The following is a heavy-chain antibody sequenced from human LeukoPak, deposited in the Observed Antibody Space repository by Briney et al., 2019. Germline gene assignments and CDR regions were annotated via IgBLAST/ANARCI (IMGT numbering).Heavy chain of an antibody. CDR2: VSGNGLSK. J-gene: IGHJ4*02. Sequence: GGSLRLSCAVSGVTFSNHPMTWVRHPPPKGLEWVAGVSGNGLSKYYADSVKGRFTVSRENAKNTVYLQMNSLRADDTAVYYCAKGNGDFLDYWGQGTLVTVSS. D-gene: IGHD1-1*01. CDR3: AKGNGDFLDY. CDR1: GVTFSNHP. V-gene: IGHV3-23*01.